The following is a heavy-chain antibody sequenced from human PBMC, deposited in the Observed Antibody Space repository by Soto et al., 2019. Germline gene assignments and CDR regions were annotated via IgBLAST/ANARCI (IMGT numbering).Heavy chain of an antibody. J-gene: IGHJ6*02. CDR2: IYHSGST. V-gene: IGHV4-4*02. Sequence: SETLSLTCAVSGGSISSSNWWSWVRQPPGKGLEWIGEIYHSGSTNYNPSLKSRVTISVDTSKNQFSLKLSSVTAADTAVYYCARVNYDFWSGYPIGMDVWGQGTTVTVSS. CDR3: ARVNYDFWSGYPIGMDV. D-gene: IGHD3-3*01. CDR1: GGSISSSNW.